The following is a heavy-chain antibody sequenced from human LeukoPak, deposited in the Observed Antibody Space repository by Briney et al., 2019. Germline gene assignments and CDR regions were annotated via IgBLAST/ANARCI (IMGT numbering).Heavy chain of an antibody. CDR3: AKSPSGRGGYNWFDP. D-gene: IGHD3-16*01. CDR1: GGSISSYY. J-gene: IGHJ5*02. CDR2: IYSSGST. V-gene: IGHV4-4*07. Sequence: SETLSLTCTVSGGSISSYYWSWIRQPAGKGLEWIGRIYSSGSTNYNPSLKSRVTMSIDTSKNQFSLNLSSVTAADTAVYYCAKSPSGRGGYNWFDPWGQGTLVTVSS.